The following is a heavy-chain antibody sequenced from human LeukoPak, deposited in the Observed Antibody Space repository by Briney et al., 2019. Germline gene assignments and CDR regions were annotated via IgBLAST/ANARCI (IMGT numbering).Heavy chain of an antibody. D-gene: IGHD3-10*01. Sequence: GGSLRLSCAASGFTFSSYEMNWVRQAPGKGLEWVSYISSSGSTIYYADSVKGRFTISRENAKNSLYLQMNSLRAEDTAVYYCARLDYYGSGSYDYWGQGTLVTVSS. CDR3: ARLDYYGSGSYDY. CDR2: ISSSGSTI. V-gene: IGHV3-48*03. CDR1: GFTFSSYE. J-gene: IGHJ4*02.